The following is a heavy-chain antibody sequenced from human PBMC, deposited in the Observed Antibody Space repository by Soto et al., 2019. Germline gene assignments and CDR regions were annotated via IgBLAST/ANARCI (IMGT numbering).Heavy chain of an antibody. D-gene: IGHD2-21*01. Sequence: ASVKVSCKTSGYTFTNYPIHWVRQAPGQRLEWLGWINVGNGNTRYSQKFQGRVTISRDTSASTVYMEMSSLRSEDTAVYYCARVDCGGQCYLLDYCGPGTLVTGSS. CDR2: INVGNGNT. J-gene: IGHJ4*02. V-gene: IGHV1-3*01. CDR1: GYTFTNYP. CDR3: ARVDCGGQCYLLDY.